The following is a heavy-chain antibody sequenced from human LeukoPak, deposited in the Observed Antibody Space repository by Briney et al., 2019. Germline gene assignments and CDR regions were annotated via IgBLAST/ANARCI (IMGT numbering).Heavy chain of an antibody. J-gene: IGHJ6*03. D-gene: IGHD6-13*01. Sequence: PSETLSLTCAVYGGSFSGYYWSWIRQPPGKGLEWIGEINHSGSTNYNPSLKSRVTISVDTSKNQFSLKLSSVTAADTAVYYCARIAAAGPGGYMDVWGKGTTVTVSS. CDR2: INHSGST. CDR3: ARIAAAGPGGYMDV. CDR1: GGSFSGYY. V-gene: IGHV4-34*01.